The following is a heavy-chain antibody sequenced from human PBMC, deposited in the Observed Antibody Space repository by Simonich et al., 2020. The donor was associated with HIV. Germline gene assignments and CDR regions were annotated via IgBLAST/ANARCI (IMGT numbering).Heavy chain of an antibody. CDR3: ARDKRQWLVSYYYYGMDV. CDR2: IKQDGSEK. Sequence: GGSLRLSCAASGFTFSKYWMTWVRQTPGKGLQGVANIKQDGSEKYYVDSVKGRFTISRDNAKNSLYLQMNSLRAEDTAVYYCARDKRQWLVSYYYYGMDVWGQGTTVTVSS. J-gene: IGHJ6*02. V-gene: IGHV3-7*01. CDR1: GFTFSKYW. D-gene: IGHD6-19*01.